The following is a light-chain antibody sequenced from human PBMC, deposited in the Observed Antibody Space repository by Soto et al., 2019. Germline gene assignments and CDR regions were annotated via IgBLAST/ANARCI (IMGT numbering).Light chain of an antibody. CDR1: QSPLHSHGYTY. CDR3: VQALQIPLT. J-gene: IGKJ4*01. Sequence: DIVMTQSPVSLPVTPGEPASISCRSSQSPLHSHGYTYLDWYLQKPGQSPQLLIYMGSTRASGGPDRFSGSGSDTDFTLKISSVEAEDVGVYYYVQALQIPLTFGGGTKVEI. V-gene: IGKV2-28*01. CDR2: MGS.